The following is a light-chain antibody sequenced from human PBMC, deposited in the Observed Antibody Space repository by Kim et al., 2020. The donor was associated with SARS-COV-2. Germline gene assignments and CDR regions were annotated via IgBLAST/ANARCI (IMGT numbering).Light chain of an antibody. CDR1: KLGDEF. CDR2: QDT. J-gene: IGLJ3*02. Sequence: VSPGQTASISWSGGKLGDEFACWYQQKPGQSPVLVIYQDTKRPSGIPERFSGSNSGNTATLTISGTQAMDEADYYCQAWDTSTAVFGGGTQLTVL. V-gene: IGLV3-1*01. CDR3: QAWDTSTAV.